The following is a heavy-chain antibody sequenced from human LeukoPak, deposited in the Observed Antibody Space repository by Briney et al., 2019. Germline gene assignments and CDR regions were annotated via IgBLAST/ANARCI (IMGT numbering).Heavy chain of an antibody. CDR2: IFPGDSDT. CDR3: ARVGVATRWEFDY. D-gene: IGHD5-12*01. J-gene: IGHJ4*02. V-gene: IGHV5-51*01. CDR1: GYTFSNYW. Sequence: GESLKISCKGSGYTFSNYWIAWVRQMPGKGLEWMGIIFPGDSDTRYSPSFQGQVTISADKSISTAYLQWSSLKASDTAMYYCARVGVATRWEFDYWGQGTLVTVSS.